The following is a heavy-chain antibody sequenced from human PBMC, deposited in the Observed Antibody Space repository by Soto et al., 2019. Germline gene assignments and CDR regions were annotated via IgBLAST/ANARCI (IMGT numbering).Heavy chain of an antibody. V-gene: IGHV4-39*01. CDR2: IYYSGST. CDR1: GGSISSSSYY. Sequence: PSETLSLTCTVSGGSISSSSYYWGWIRQPPGKGLEWIGSIYYSGSTYYNPSLKSRVTISVDTSKNQFSLKLSSVTAADTAVYYGARRRDFMGGAFDIWGQGTMVTVSS. J-gene: IGHJ3*02. D-gene: IGHD3-3*01. CDR3: ARRRDFMGGAFDI.